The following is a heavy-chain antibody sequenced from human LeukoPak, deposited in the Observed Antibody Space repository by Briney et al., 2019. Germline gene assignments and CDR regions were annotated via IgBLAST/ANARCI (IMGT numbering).Heavy chain of an antibody. D-gene: IGHD2-2*01. J-gene: IGHJ6*03. CDR2: IDTSGST. Sequence: SETLSLTCTVSGGSISSYYWSWIRQPAGKGLEWIWRIDTSGSTNYNPSLKSRVTMSVDTSKNQFSLKLSSVTAADTAVYYCARDWGYCSSTSCSYYYYYYMDVWGKGTTVTVSS. CDR1: GGSISSYY. V-gene: IGHV4-4*07. CDR3: ARDWGYCSSTSCSYYYYYYMDV.